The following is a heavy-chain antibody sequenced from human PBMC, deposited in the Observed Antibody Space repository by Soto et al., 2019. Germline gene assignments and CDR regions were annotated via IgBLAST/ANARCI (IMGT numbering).Heavy chain of an antibody. CDR1: GFTFSSYA. J-gene: IGHJ4*02. Sequence: GGSLRLSCAASGFTFSSYAMSWVRQAPGKGLEWVSAISGSGGSTYYADSVKGRFTISRDNSKNTLYLQMNSLRAEDTAVYYCAKDRRMVRGVINPFDYWGQGTLVTVSS. CDR3: AKDRRMVRGVINPFDY. D-gene: IGHD3-10*01. CDR2: ISGSGGST. V-gene: IGHV3-23*01.